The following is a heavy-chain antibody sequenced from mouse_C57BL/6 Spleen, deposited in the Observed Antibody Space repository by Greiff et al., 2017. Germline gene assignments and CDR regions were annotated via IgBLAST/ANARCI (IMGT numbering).Heavy chain of an antibody. CDR1: GYAFSSSW. CDR2: IYPGDGDT. CDR3: ARDSSGPWFAY. D-gene: IGHD3-2*02. Sequence: QVQLQQPGPELVKPGASVKISCKASGYAFSSSWMNWVKQRPGKGLEWIGRIYPGDGDTNYNGKFKGKATLTADKSSSTAYMQLSSLTSEDSAVYFCARDSSGPWFAYWGQGTLVTVSA. J-gene: IGHJ3*01. V-gene: IGHV1-82*01.